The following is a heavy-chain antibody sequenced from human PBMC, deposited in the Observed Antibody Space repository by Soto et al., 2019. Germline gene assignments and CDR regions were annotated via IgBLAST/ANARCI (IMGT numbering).Heavy chain of an antibody. Sequence: SETLSLTCTVSGGSVRSGSYYWSWILHPRGKGLEWIGYIYYSGSTNYNPSLKSRVTISVDTSKNQFSLKLSSVTAADTAVYYCARRALAAAHYYGMDVWGQGTTVTVSS. CDR3: ARRALAAAHYYGMDV. V-gene: IGHV4-61*01. CDR1: GGSVRSGSYY. J-gene: IGHJ6*02. CDR2: IYYSGST. D-gene: IGHD6-13*01.